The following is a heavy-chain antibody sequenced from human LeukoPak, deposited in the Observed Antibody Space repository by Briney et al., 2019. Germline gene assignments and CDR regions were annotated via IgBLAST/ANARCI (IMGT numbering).Heavy chain of an antibody. CDR3: ARGIVGATVGDAFDI. Sequence: IYSGGSTYYADSVKGRFTISRDNSKNTLYLQMSSLRAEDTAVYYCARGIVGATVGDAFDIWGQGTMVTVSS. V-gene: IGHV3-53*01. D-gene: IGHD1-26*01. J-gene: IGHJ3*02. CDR2: IYSGGST.